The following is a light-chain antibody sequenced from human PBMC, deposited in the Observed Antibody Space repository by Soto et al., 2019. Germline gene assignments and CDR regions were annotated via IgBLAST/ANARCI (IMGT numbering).Light chain of an antibody. CDR1: STDFVSYNR. V-gene: IGLV2-18*02. CDR2: EVS. Sequence: QSVLTQPPSVSGSPGQSVTISCTGTSTDFVSYNRVSWYQQPPGTAPKLMIYEVSKRPSGVPDRFSGSKSGNTASLTISGLQAADEADYYCSSYTRSSLRVIFGGGTKLTVL. CDR3: SSYTRSSLRVI. J-gene: IGLJ2*01.